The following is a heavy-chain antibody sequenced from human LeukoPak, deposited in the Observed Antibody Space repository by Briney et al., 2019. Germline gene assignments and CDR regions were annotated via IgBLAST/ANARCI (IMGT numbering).Heavy chain of an antibody. Sequence: GGSLRLSCAASGFTFSSYGMHWVRQAPGKGLEWVAVISYDGSNKYYADSVKGRFTISRDNAKRSLYLQMDSLRAEDTAVYYCARDASAYYWGQGTLVTVSS. J-gene: IGHJ4*02. CDR3: ARDASAYY. CDR1: GFTFSSYG. V-gene: IGHV3-30*03. D-gene: IGHD3-3*01. CDR2: ISYDGSNK.